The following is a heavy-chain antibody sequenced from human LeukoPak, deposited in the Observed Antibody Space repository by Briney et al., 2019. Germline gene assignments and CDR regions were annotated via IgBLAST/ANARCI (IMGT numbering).Heavy chain of an antibody. V-gene: IGHV4-59*08. CDR1: GGSMSSYY. CDR3: ARPREQWLGNDAFDM. CDR2: IYYGGTT. Sequence: SETLSLTCTVSGGSMSSYYWSWIRQRPGKGLEWIGYIYYGGTTNYNPSLKSRVTISIDTSKNQFSLKLSSVTAADTAVYYCARPREQWLGNDAFDMWGQGTMVTVSS. J-gene: IGHJ3*02. D-gene: IGHD6-19*01.